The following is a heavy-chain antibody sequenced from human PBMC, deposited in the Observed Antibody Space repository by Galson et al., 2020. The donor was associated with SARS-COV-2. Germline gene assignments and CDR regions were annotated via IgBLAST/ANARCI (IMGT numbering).Heavy chain of an antibody. CDR3: ATDLLCEASCSYGMDV. CDR1: GFTFTDHS. Sequence: GGSLRLSCAASGFTFTDHSLSWVRQAPGKGLEWVAYISSGVMDIHYADSVKGRFTISRDNANKSLYLRMNRLRAEDTAVYYCATDLLCEASCSYGMDVWGQGTTVTVSS. J-gene: IGHJ6*02. D-gene: IGHD2-2*01. V-gene: IGHV3-21*01. CDR2: ISSGVMDI.